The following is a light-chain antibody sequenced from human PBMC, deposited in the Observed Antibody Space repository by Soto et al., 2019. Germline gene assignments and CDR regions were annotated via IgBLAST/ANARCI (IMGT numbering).Light chain of an antibody. Sequence: DIQMTQSPSSLSASVGDRVTITCRASQSIDRYLNWYQQKPGKAPQVLINAASSLQSGIPSRFSGSGSWTEFTLTISSLHPEDFATYYCQESYSNSVTFGPGTKVDIK. V-gene: IGKV1-39*01. CDR3: QESYSNSVT. CDR1: QSIDRY. J-gene: IGKJ1*01. CDR2: AAS.